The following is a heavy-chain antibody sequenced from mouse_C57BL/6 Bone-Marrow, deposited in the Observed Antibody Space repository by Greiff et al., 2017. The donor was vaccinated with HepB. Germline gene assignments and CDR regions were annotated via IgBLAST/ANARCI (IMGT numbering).Heavy chain of an antibody. V-gene: IGHV1-64*01. CDR3: ARRNSSGYVMAWFAY. D-gene: IGHD3-2*02. CDR1: GYTFTSYW. J-gene: IGHJ3*01. Sequence: VQLQQPGAELVKPGASVKLSCKASGYTFTSYWMHWVKQRPGQGLEWIGMIHPNSGSTNYNEKFKSKATLTVDKSSSTAYMQLSSLTSEDSAVYYCARRNSSGYVMAWFAYWGQGTLVTVSA. CDR2: IHPNSGST.